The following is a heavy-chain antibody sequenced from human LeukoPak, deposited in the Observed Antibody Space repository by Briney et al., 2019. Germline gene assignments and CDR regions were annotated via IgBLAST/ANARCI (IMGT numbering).Heavy chain of an antibody. Sequence: PGGSLRLSCAASGFSFRSYRMHWVRQLPGKGLVWVSRISSDGNTTGYADSVKGRFTISRDNAKNTLFLQMNSLRAEDTAVYYCVRSGYYFDSSGYYMADYWGQGTLVTVSS. J-gene: IGHJ4*02. CDR3: VRSGYYFDSSGYYMADY. CDR1: GFSFRSYR. CDR2: ISSDGNTT. V-gene: IGHV3-74*01. D-gene: IGHD3-22*01.